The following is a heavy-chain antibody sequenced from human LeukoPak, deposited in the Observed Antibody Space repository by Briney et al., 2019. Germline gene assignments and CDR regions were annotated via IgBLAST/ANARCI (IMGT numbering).Heavy chain of an antibody. CDR1: GGSISSSSYY. CDR3: ARSPMVEFGVVPGYFDY. V-gene: IGHV4-39*07. J-gene: IGHJ4*02. CDR2: IYYSGST. D-gene: IGHD3-3*01. Sequence: SETLSLTCTVSGGSISSSSYYWGWIRQPPGKGLEWIGSIYYSGSTYYNTSLKSRVAISVDTSKNQFSLKLSSVTAADTAVYYCARSPMVEFGVVPGYFDYWGQGTLVTVSS.